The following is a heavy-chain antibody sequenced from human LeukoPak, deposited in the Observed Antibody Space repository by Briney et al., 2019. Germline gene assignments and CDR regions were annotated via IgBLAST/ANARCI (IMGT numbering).Heavy chain of an antibody. D-gene: IGHD1-26*01. V-gene: IGHV1-2*02. CDR1: GYTFTGYY. CDR3: ARVMWDGDYFDY. Sequence: GASVKVSCKASGYTFTGYYMHWVRQAPGQGLEWMGWINPNSGGTNYVQKFQGRVTMTRDTSISTAYMELSRLRSDDTAVYYCARVMWDGDYFDYWGQGTLVTVSS. J-gene: IGHJ4*02. CDR2: INPNSGGT.